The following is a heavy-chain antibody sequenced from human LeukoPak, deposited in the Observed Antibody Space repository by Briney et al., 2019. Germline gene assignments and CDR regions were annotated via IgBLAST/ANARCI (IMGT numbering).Heavy chain of an antibody. V-gene: IGHV3-53*01. CDR3: ARDTGSKTPGTIVGATGDAFDN. CDR1: GFTVSSNY. CDR2: IYTSGGT. D-gene: IGHD1-26*01. Sequence: GGSLRLSCAASGFTVSSNYMSWVRQAPGKGLEWVSVIYTSGGTYYADSVKGRFTISRDNVENTLFLQMNSLRVEDTAVYYCARDTGSKTPGTIVGATGDAFDNWGQGTMVTVSS. J-gene: IGHJ3*02.